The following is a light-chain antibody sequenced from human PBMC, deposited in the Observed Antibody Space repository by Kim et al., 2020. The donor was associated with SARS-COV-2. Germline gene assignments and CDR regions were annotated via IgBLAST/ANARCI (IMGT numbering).Light chain of an antibody. CDR1: QDISSW. CDR3: QQYNNPWT. J-gene: IGKJ1*01. Sequence: SASVADRVTITCRASQDISSWLAWYQQKPGRAPKHLIYKASRLESGVPSRFSGGRSGTEFTLTISSLQPDDSATYYCQQYNNPWTFGQGTKVDIK. CDR2: KAS. V-gene: IGKV1-5*03.